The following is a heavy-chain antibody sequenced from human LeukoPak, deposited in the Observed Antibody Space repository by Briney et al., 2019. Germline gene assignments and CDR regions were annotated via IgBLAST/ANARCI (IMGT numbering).Heavy chain of an antibody. V-gene: IGHV3-21*01. CDR2: ISSGSSYI. CDR3: ARARGRTTRH. Sequence: GGSLRLSCAASGFTFSSYSMNWVRQAPGKGLEWVSSISSGSSYIYYADSVKGRFTISRDNAKNSLYLQMNSLRAEDTAVYYCARARGRTTRHWGQGTLVTVSS. J-gene: IGHJ4*02. CDR1: GFTFSSYS. D-gene: IGHD2/OR15-2a*01.